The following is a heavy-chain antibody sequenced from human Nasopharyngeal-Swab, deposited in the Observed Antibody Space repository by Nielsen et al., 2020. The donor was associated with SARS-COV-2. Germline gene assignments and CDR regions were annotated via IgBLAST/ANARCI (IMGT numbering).Heavy chain of an antibody. CDR2: IKDKTNGMTA. CDR3: VALSTLGGVIVLNY. V-gene: IGHV3-15*01. J-gene: IGHJ4*02. CDR1: GFGFSGTW. D-gene: IGHD3-16*02. Sequence: GESLKISCAASGFGFSGTWMSWVRQAPGKGLEWVGLIKDKTNGMTADFAAPVKGRFTISRDDSRSTVYLQMNSLKSEDTAVYYCVALSTLGGVIVLNYWGQGALVTVSS.